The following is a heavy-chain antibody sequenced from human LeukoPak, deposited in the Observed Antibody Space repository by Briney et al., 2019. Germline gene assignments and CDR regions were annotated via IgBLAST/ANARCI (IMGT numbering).Heavy chain of an antibody. V-gene: IGHV4-34*01. J-gene: IGHJ4*02. D-gene: IGHD6-13*01. Sequence: SETLSLTCAVYGGSFSGYYWSWIRQPPGKGLEWIGEINHSGSTNYNPSLKSRVTISVDTSKNQFSLKLSSVTAADTAVYYCASASSSWYQVFDYWGQGTLVTVSS. CDR1: GGSFSGYY. CDR2: INHSGST. CDR3: ASASSSWYQVFDY.